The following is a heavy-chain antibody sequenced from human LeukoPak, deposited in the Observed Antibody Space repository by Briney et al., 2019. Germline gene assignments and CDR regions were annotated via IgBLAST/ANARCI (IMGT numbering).Heavy chain of an antibody. J-gene: IGHJ4*02. CDR2: VWYDGNNK. CDR1: GFTFRSYG. D-gene: IGHD6-13*01. CDR3: ARGSEAAAGAFDY. V-gene: IGHV3-33*01. Sequence: GRSLRLSFAASGFTFRSYGMHWVRQAPGKGLEWVAIVWYDGNNKYYADSVKGRFTVSRDNSKDTVSLQLNSLRAEDTAVYYCARGSEAAAGAFDYWGQGALVTVPS.